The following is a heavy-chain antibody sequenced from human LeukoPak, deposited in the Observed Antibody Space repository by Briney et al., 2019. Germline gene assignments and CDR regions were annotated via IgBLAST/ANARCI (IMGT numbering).Heavy chain of an antibody. Sequence: PGGSLRLSCAASGFTFEDYGMHWVRQAPGKGLEWVAVISFDGSHKYHADSVKGRFTISRDNSKNTLYMQMNSLRAEDTAVYYCAKSRGYSGYRSDYYYYGLDVWGQGTTVTVSS. J-gene: IGHJ6*02. V-gene: IGHV3-30*18. D-gene: IGHD5-12*01. CDR1: GFTFEDYG. CDR3: AKSRGYSGYRSDYYYYGLDV. CDR2: ISFDGSHK.